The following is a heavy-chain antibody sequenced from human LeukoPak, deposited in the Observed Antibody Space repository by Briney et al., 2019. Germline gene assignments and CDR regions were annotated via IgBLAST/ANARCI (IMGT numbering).Heavy chain of an antibody. J-gene: IGHJ4*02. CDR3: AKENDFVY. D-gene: IGHD3-3*01. CDR2: IKQDASEK. V-gene: IGHV3-7*01. Sequence: PGGSLRLSCAASGFTFSRYWMSWVRQAPEKGLEWVANIKQDASEKYYVDSVKGRFTISRDNSKSTLYLQMNSLRAEDTAVYYCAKENDFVYWGQGTLVTVSS. CDR1: GFTFSRYW.